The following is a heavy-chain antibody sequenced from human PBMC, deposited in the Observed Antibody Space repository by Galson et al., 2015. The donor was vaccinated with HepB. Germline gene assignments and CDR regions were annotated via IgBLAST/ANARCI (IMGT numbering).Heavy chain of an antibody. D-gene: IGHD3-10*01. J-gene: IGHJ4*02. CDR1: GGTFSSYA. CDR2: IIPIFGTA. CDR3: ARGVRGGSSPGFDY. Sequence: SVKVSCKASGGTFSSYAISWVRQAPGQGLEWMGGIIPIFGTANYAQKSQGRVTITADESTSTAYMELSSLRSEDTAVYYCARGVRGGSSPGFDYWGQGTLVTVSS. V-gene: IGHV1-69*13.